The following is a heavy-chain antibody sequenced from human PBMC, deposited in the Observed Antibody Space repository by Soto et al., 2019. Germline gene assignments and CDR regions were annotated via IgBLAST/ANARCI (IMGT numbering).Heavy chain of an antibody. D-gene: IGHD5-12*01. CDR1: GYDFTKYG. Sequence: QVELVQSGPEVKTPGASVKVSCKTSGYDFTKYGVTWVRQAPGQGLEGVGWISIYNGNTKYGEKVQGRVTMTRDVSASTASMELTGLTSDDTAIYYCARDDPDIVAIDFWGQGTPVTVSS. J-gene: IGHJ4*02. CDR3: ARDDPDIVAIDF. V-gene: IGHV1-18*01. CDR2: ISIYNGNT.